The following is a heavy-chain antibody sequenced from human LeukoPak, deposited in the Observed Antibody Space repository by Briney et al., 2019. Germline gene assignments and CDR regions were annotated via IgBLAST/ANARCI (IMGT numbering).Heavy chain of an antibody. V-gene: IGHV3-7*01. D-gene: IGHD3-22*01. CDR2: IKQDGSEK. CDR3: ARDLDSSGYSFDY. CDR1: GFTFSSYW. J-gene: IGHJ4*02. Sequence: GGSLRLSCAASGFTFSSYWMSWVRQAPGKGLEWVANIKQDGSEKYYVDSVKGRFIISRDNAKNSLYLQMNSLRAEDTAVYYCARDLDSSGYSFDYWGQGTLVTVSS.